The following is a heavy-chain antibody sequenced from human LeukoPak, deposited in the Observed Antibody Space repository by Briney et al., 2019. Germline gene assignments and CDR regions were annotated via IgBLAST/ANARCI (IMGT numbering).Heavy chain of an antibody. CDR3: ARGGFGFGELVPSDWFDP. J-gene: IGHJ5*02. CDR1: GGSFSGYY. V-gene: IGHV4-34*01. Sequence: SETLSLTCAVSGGSFSGYYWSWIRQPPGKGLEWIGEINHSGSTKYNPPLKSRVTISVDTTKNQFSLKLSSVTAADTAVYYCARGGFGFGELVPSDWFDPWGEGTLVTVSS. CDR2: INHSGST. D-gene: IGHD3-10*01.